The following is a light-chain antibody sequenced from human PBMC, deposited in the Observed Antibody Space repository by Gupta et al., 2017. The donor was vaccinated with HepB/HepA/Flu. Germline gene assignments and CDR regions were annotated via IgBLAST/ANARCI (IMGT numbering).Light chain of an antibody. CDR1: QSITNY. J-gene: IGKJ5*01. V-gene: IGKV1-39*01. CDR3: QQGLQTPIT. CDR2: STS. Sequence: IQMTQSPSSLSASVGDKVTITCRASQSITNYLNWYQQKPGKAPKLLIYSTSTLQNEVPSRFSGSGSGTEFTLTISSLQPEDFATYYCQQGLQTPITFGQGTLMEIK.